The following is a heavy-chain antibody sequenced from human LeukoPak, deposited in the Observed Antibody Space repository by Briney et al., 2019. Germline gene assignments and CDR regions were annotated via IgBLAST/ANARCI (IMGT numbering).Heavy chain of an antibody. J-gene: IGHJ3*02. CDR1: GFTFSSYS. CDR3: AMLNWNRAHADTRDAFDI. Sequence: GGSLRLSCAASGFTFSSYSMNWVRQAPGKGLECVSSISSSSSYIYYADSVKGRFTISRDNAKNSLYLQMNSLRAEDTAVYYCAMLNWNRAHADTRDAFDIWGQGTMVTVSS. D-gene: IGHD1-1*01. V-gene: IGHV3-21*01. CDR2: ISSSSSYI.